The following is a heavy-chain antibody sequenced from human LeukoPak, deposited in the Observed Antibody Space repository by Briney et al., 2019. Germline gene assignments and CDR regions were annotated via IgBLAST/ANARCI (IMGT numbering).Heavy chain of an antibody. CDR1: GFTVSSNY. CDR3: ARELREHGVFDI. CDR2: IYSDGST. J-gene: IGHJ3*02. V-gene: IGHV3-53*01. Sequence: PGGSLRLSRAASGFTVSSNYMSWVRQAPGKGLEWVSEIYSDGSTYYAVSVKGRFSISRDNSKNTVYLQMNSLRAEDTAVYYCARELREHGVFDIWGQGTMVTVSS. D-gene: IGHD1-26*01.